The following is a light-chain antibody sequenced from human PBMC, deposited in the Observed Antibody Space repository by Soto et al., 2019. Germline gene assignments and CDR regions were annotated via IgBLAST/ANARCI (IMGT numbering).Light chain of an antibody. CDR1: QGISSY. Sequence: AIRMTQSPSSLSASTGDRVTITCRASQGISSYLAWYRQKPGKAPKLLIYAASTLQSGVPSRFSGSGSGTDFTLTISCLQSEDFATYYCQQYYSYPPGTFGPGTKVDIK. CDR3: QQYYSYPPGT. V-gene: IGKV1-8*01. J-gene: IGKJ3*01. CDR2: AAS.